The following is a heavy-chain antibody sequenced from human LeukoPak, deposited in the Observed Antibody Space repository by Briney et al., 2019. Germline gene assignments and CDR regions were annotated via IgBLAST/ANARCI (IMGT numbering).Heavy chain of an antibody. J-gene: IGHJ4*02. CDR3: AKVRGYSYDNDY. CDR2: ISGSGGST. V-gene: IGHV3-23*01. Sequence: GGSLRLSCAASGFTFSSYAMSWVRQAPGKGLEWVSAISGSGGSTYYADSVKGRFTISRDNSKNTLYLQMNSRRAEDTAVYYCAKVRGYSYDNDYWGQGTLVTVSS. CDR1: GFTFSSYA. D-gene: IGHD5-18*01.